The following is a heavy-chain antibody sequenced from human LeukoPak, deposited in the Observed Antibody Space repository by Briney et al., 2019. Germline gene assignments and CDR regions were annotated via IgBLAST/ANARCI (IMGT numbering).Heavy chain of an antibody. CDR3: ARNNAGVGDHIDY. CDR1: GFTFGDYY. V-gene: IGHV3-11*01. D-gene: IGHD1-14*01. CDR2: ISSRGSTI. J-gene: IGHJ4*02. Sequence: GGSLRLSGAASGFTFGDYYMGWIRQAPGKGLKGVSYISSRGSTIYYADSVKGRFTISRDNAKNSLYLQMNSLRAEDTAVYYCARNNAGVGDHIDYWGQGTLVTVSS.